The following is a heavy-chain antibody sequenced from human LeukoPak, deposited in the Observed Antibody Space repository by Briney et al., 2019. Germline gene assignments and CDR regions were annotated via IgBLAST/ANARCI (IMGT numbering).Heavy chain of an antibody. CDR1: GGSISSSY. D-gene: IGHD4-17*01. CDR3: TRDTVATACFDY. Sequence: SETLSLTCTVSGGSISSSYWSWIRQPPGKGLEWIGYIYYSGGTNYNPSLKSRVTMSVDTSKNQFSLKLSSVTAADTAVYYCTRDTVATACFDYWGQGTLVTVSS. J-gene: IGHJ4*02. CDR2: IYYSGGT. V-gene: IGHV4-59*01.